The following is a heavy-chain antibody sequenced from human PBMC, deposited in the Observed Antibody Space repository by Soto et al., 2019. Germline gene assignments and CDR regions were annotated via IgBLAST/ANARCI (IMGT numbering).Heavy chain of an antibody. CDR2: IYPGDSDT. V-gene: IGHV5-51*01. D-gene: IGHD3-10*01. J-gene: IGHJ6*02. CDR3: ARHGAYFFGLGSYYTDYYYGMDV. CDR1: GYSFTSYW. Sequence: GESLKISCKGSGYSFTSYWIGWVRQMPGKGLEWMGIIYPGDSDTRYSPSFQGQVTISADKSISTAYLQWSSLKASDTAMYYCARHGAYFFGLGSYYTDYYYGMDVWGQGTTVTVSS.